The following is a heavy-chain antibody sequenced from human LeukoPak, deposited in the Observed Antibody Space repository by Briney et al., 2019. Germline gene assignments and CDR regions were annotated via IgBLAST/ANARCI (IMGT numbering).Heavy chain of an antibody. V-gene: IGHV4-59*01. D-gene: IGHD3-10*01. CDR1: GGSFSSYY. CDR2: VYYSGST. J-gene: IGHJ3*01. CDR3: ARTSYYYAADAFDL. Sequence: SETLSLTCAVYGGSFSSYYWSWLRQPPGKGLEWIGYVYYSGSTNYNPSLKSRVTISVETSKNQFSLKRRSVTAAATAVYYCARTSYYYAADAFDLWGQGTMVTVSS.